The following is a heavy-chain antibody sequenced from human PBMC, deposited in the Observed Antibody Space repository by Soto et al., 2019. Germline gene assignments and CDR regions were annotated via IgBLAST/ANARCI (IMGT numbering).Heavy chain of an antibody. D-gene: IGHD6-13*01. CDR3: AKQRAAACTFFPSACDMDV. Sequence: QVQLVESGGGVVQPGRSLRLSCAASGFTFSSYGMHWVRQAPGKGLEWVAVIPYDGSNEYYEDSVKGRFTISRDNSKNTLYLPMNGLRAEDTAVDYRAKQRAAACTFFPSACDMDVWGQGTTVTVSS. J-gene: IGHJ6*01. CDR1: GFTFSSYG. V-gene: IGHV3-30*18. CDR2: IPYDGSNE.